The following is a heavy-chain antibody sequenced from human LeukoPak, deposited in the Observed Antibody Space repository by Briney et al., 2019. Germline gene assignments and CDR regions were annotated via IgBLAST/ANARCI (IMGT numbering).Heavy chain of an antibody. D-gene: IGHD1-7*01. Sequence: SETLSLTCTVSGGSISSGDYYWSWIRQPPGKGLEWIGYIYYSGSTYYNPSLKSRVTISVDTSKNQFSQKLSSVTAADTAVYYCARDRTLGCDAFDIWGQGTMVTVSS. CDR3: ARDRTLGCDAFDI. V-gene: IGHV4-30-4*01. CDR1: GGSISSGDYY. CDR2: IYYSGST. J-gene: IGHJ3*02.